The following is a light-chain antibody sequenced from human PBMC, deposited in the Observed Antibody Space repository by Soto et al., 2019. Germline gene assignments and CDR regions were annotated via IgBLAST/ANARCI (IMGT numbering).Light chain of an antibody. V-gene: IGLV2-14*01. CDR2: DVS. CDR1: SSDVGGYNY. J-gene: IGLJ2*01. CDR3: SSYTRVNTLVV. Sequence: QSALTQPASVSGSPGQSIAISCTGTSSDVGGYNYVSWYQQQPGKAPQLIIYDVSNRPSGVSDRFSGSKSGNTASLTISGLQAEDEADYYCSSYTRVNTLVVFGGGTQLTVL.